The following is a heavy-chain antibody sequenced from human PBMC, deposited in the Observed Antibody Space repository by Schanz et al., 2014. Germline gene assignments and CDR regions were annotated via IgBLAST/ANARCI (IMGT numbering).Heavy chain of an antibody. Sequence: EVQLVASGGGLVQPGGSLRLSCAASGFAVDNYYMSCVRQAPGRGLEWVSYVSRSTPDIYYADSVKGRFTMSRDNAKNSVFLQMNSLRAEDTAVYYCVRDSFFAFDYWGQGTLVTVSP. V-gene: IGHV3-48*01. CDR3: VRDSFFAFDY. CDR1: GFAVDNYY. CDR2: VSRSTPDI. D-gene: IGHD3-3*01. J-gene: IGHJ4*02.